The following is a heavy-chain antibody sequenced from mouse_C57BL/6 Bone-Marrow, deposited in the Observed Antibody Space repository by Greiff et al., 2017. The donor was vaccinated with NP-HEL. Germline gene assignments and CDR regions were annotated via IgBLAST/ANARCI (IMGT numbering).Heavy chain of an antibody. Sequence: QVQLQQPGAELVKPGASVKMSCKASGYTFTSYWITWVKQRPGQGLEWIGDIYPGSGSTNYNEKFKSKATLTVDTSSSTAYMQLSSLTSEDSAVYYCARWGTAQATSFDYWGQGTTLTVSS. V-gene: IGHV1-55*01. D-gene: IGHD3-2*02. CDR3: ARWGTAQATSFDY. CDR2: IYPGSGST. J-gene: IGHJ2*01. CDR1: GYTFTSYW.